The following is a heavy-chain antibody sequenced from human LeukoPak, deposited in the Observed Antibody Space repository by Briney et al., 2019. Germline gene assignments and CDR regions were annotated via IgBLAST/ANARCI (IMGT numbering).Heavy chain of an antibody. Sequence: PGGSLRLSCAASGFTFSSYGMNWVRQAPGKGLEWVSSISSSSSYIYYADSVKGRFTISRDNAKSSLYLQMNSLRAEDTAVYYCARDIFSSSWYLSPVYYYYYMDVWGKGTTVTISS. J-gene: IGHJ6*03. CDR1: GFTFSSYG. CDR3: ARDIFSSSWYLSPVYYYYYMDV. V-gene: IGHV3-21*01. D-gene: IGHD6-13*01. CDR2: ISSSSSYI.